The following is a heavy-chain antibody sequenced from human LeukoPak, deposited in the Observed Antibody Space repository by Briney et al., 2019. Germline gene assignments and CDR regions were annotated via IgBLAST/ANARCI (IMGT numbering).Heavy chain of an antibody. CDR3: ARRGGYYYYYYMDV. Sequence: PSETLSLTCTVSGGSISSYYWSWIRQPPGKGLEWIGYIYYSGSTNYNPSLKSRVTISVDTSKNQFSLKLSSVTAADTAVYYCARRGGYYYYYYMDVWGKGTTVTVSS. D-gene: IGHD3-16*01. V-gene: IGHV4-59*12. CDR1: GGSISSYY. CDR2: IYYSGST. J-gene: IGHJ6*03.